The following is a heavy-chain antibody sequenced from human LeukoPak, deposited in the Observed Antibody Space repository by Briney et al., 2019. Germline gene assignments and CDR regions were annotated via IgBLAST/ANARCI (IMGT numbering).Heavy chain of an antibody. V-gene: IGHV1-46*01. CDR3: SSKGPPVWEYYFDY. CDR1: GYTFTGYY. J-gene: IGHJ4*02. Sequence: ASVKVSCKASGYTFTGYYMHWVRQAPGQGLEWMGWINPSGGSTSYAQKFQGRVTMTRDTSTSTVYMELSSLRSEDTAVYYCSSKGPPVWEYYFDYWGQGTLVTVSS. CDR2: INPSGGST. D-gene: IGHD3-16*01.